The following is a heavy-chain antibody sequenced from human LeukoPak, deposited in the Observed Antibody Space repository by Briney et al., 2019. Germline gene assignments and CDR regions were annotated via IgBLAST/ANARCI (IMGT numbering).Heavy chain of an antibody. CDR2: ISSSGSYI. CDR3: ARDQLGVANY. J-gene: IGHJ4*02. Sequence: PGGSLRLSCAASGFTFSSYSMSWVRQAPGKGLEWVSSISSSGSYIYYADSVKGRFTISRDNAKNSQYLQMNSLRAEDTAVYYCARDQLGVANYWGQGTLVTVSS. CDR1: GFTFSSYS. V-gene: IGHV3-21*01. D-gene: IGHD2-8*01.